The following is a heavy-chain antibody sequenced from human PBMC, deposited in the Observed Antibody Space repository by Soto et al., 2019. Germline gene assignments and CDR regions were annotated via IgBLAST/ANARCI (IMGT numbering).Heavy chain of an antibody. CDR3: ARWDTAMFNWFDP. V-gene: IGHV3-30-3*01. D-gene: IGHD5-18*01. CDR1: GFTFSSYA. J-gene: IGHJ5*02. CDR2: ISYDGSNK. Sequence: GGSLRLSCAASGFTFSSYAMHWVRQAPGKGLEWVAVISYDGSNKYYADSVKGRFTISRDNSKNTLYLQMNSLRAEDTAVYYCARWDTAMFNWFDPWGQGTLVTVSS.